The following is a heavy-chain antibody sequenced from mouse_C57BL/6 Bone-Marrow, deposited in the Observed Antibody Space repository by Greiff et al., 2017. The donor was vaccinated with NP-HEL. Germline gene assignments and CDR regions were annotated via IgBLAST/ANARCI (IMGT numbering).Heavy chain of an antibody. CDR2: IHPNSGST. D-gene: IGHD5-1*01. CDR3: ALPFAY. Sequence: QVQLQQPGAELVKPGASVKLSCKASGYTFTSYWMHWVKQRPGQGLEWIGMIHPNSGSTNYKEKFKSKATLTVDKSSSTAYMQLSSLTSEDSAVYYCALPFAYWGQGTLVTVSA. CDR1: GYTFTSYW. V-gene: IGHV1-64*01. J-gene: IGHJ3*01.